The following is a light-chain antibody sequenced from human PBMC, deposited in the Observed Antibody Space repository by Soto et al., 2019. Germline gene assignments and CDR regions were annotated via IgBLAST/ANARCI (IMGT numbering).Light chain of an antibody. CDR1: SSNIGAVYD. CDR2: GNS. CDR3: QSYDISLSGWV. V-gene: IGLV1-40*01. J-gene: IGLJ3*02. Sequence: QSVLTQPPSVSGAPGQRVTIPCTGSSSNIGAVYDVHWYQQLPGTAPKLLIYGNSNRPSGVPDRFSGSKSGTSASLAITGLQAEDEADYYCQSYDISLSGWVFGGGTKLTVL.